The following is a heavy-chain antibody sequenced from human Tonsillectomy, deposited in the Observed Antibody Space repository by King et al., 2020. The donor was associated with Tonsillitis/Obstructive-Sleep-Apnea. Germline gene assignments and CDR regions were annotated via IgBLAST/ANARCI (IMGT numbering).Heavy chain of an antibody. V-gene: IGHV1-46*01. D-gene: IGHD2-2*01. CDR2: INPSGGST. J-gene: IGHJ5*02. CDR3: ARGAKDIVVVPAAMEWYNWFDP. Sequence: QLVQSGAEVKKPGASVKVSCKASGYTFTSYYMHWVRQAPGQGLEWMGIINPSGGSTSYAQKFQGRVTMTRDTSTSTVYMELSSLRSEDTAVYYCARGAKDIVVVPAAMEWYNWFDPWGQGTLVTVSS. CDR1: GYTFTSYY.